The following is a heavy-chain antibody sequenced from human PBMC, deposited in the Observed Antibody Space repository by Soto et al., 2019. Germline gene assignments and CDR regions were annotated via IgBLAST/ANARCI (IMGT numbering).Heavy chain of an antibody. D-gene: IGHD3-9*01. CDR3: ARGGVYYDILTGLGFDP. V-gene: IGHV1-69*02. J-gene: IGHJ5*02. CDR1: GGTFSSYT. CDR2: IIPILGIA. Sequence: EASVKVSCKASGGTFSSYTISWVRQAPGQGLEWMGRIIPILGIANYAQKFQGRVTITADKSTSTAYMELSSLRSEDTAVYYCARGGVYYDILTGLGFDPWGQGTLVTVSS.